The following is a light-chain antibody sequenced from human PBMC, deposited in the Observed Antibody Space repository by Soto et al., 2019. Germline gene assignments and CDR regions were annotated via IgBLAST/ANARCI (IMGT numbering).Light chain of an antibody. J-gene: IGKJ3*01. CDR3: QQYGSSLFT. CDR2: GTS. CDR1: QSVSSKY. Sequence: EIVLTQSPGTLSLSPGERATLSCRASQSVSSKYLSWYQQKPGQAPRVLIYGTSIRASGVPERFSGGGSGTDFTLTITRLEPEDFAVYYCQQYGSSLFTFGPGTKVDFK. V-gene: IGKV3-20*01.